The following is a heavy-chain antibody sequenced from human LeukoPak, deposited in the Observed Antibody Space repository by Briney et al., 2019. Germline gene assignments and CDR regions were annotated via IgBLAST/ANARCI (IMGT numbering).Heavy chain of an antibody. J-gene: IGHJ4*02. CDR2: ISGSGSHT. CDR1: GFTFTTYA. Sequence: GGSLRLSCSASGFTFTTYAMTWVRQAPGKGLEWLSVISGSGSHTYYADSVGGRFTISRDNSKNTLYLQMNSLRVDDTAVYYCAREVGLLYYYGSGSYYTDYWGQGTLVTVSS. D-gene: IGHD3-10*01. V-gene: IGHV3-23*01. CDR3: AREVGLLYYYGSGSYYTDY.